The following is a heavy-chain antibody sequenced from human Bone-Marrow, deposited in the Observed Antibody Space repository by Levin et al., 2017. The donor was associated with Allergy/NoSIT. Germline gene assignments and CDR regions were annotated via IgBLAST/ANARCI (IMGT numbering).Heavy chain of an antibody. Sequence: GGSLRLSCAASGFTFNNYAMHWVRQAPGKGLEWVAFISYDGSNQYYADSVKGRFTISRDNSKNTLYLQMTSLRPEDTTVYYCARDASPYCSSSSCYRDWVDPWGQGTLVTVSS. V-gene: IGHV3-30-3*01. CDR1: GFTFNNYA. CDR2: ISYDGSNQ. J-gene: IGHJ5*02. CDR3: ARDASPYCSSSSCYRDWVDP. D-gene: IGHD2-2*01.